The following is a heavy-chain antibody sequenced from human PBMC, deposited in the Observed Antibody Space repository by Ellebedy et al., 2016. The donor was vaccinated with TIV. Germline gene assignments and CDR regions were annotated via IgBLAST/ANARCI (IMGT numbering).Heavy chain of an antibody. D-gene: IGHD2/OR15-2a*01. CDR3: ARWGDSSMSGMDV. CDR1: GFIVSTNH. CDR2: IKQDGSEI. J-gene: IGHJ6*02. V-gene: IGHV3-7*01. Sequence: GESLKISCTASGFIVSTNHMSWARQTPEKGLEWVANIKQDGSEIYYVDSVKGRFTVSRDNAKNSLYLQMNSLRVEDTAVYYCARWGDSSMSGMDVWGQGTTVTVSS.